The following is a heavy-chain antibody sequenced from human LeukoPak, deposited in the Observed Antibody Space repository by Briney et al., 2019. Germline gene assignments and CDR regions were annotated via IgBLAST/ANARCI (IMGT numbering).Heavy chain of an antibody. CDR3: ARDQTPFY. V-gene: IGHV3-7*01. D-gene: IGHD2-15*01. CDR1: GFIFDDCP. J-gene: IGHJ4*02. CDR2: IKHDGSED. Sequence: GGSLRLSCVASGFIFDDCPMHWVRQAPGKGLEWVANIKHDGSEDYYLDSVKGRFTISRDNAKSSMWLQMNSLRDEDTAVYYCARDQTPFYWGQGSLVTVSS.